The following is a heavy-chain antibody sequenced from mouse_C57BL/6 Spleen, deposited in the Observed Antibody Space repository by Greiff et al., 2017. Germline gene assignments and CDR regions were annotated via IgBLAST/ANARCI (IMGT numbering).Heavy chain of an antibody. CDR3: ARPLAIWYVGY. D-gene: IGHD1-1*01. CDR2: IYPRSGNT. Sequence: QVQLQPSGAELARPGASVKLSCKASGYTFTSSGISWVKQRTGQGLEWIGEIYPRSGNTYSNEKFKGKANLTADKSSSTAYMARRSLTSEDSAVYFCARPLAIWYVGYWGQGTTLTVSS. V-gene: IGHV1-81*01. CDR1: GYTFTSSG. J-gene: IGHJ2*01.